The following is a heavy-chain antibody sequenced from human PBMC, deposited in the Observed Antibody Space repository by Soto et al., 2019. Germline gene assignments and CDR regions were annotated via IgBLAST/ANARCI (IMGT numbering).Heavy chain of an antibody. D-gene: IGHD6-13*01. CDR2: ISWNSGSI. Sequence: EVQLVESGGGLLQPGRSLRLSCAASGFTFDDYAMHWVRQAPGKGLEWVSGISWNSGSIGYADSVKGRFTISRDNAKNSLYLQMNSLRAEDTALSYCAKSYSSSWGYYYGMYVWGQGNTVTVSS. CDR3: AKSYSSSWGYYYGMYV. V-gene: IGHV3-9*01. CDR1: GFTFDDYA. J-gene: IGHJ6*02.